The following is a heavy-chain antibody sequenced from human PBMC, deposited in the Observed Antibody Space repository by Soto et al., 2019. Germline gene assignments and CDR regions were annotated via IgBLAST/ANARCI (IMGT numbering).Heavy chain of an antibody. CDR3: ASGYCYGSNCLG. J-gene: IGHJ4*02. CDR1: GFTFSNYW. Sequence: EVQLVESGGGLVQPGGSLRLSCAASGFTFSNYWMHWVRQAPGKGLMWVSRINSDGSSTTYADSVKGRFTISRDNAKNTLYLQRSSLRAEDTAVYYCASGYCYGSNCLGWGQGTLVTVAS. V-gene: IGHV3-74*01. D-gene: IGHD2-15*01. CDR2: INSDGSST.